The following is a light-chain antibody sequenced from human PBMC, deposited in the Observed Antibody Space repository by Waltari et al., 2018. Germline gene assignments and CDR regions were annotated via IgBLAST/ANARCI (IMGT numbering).Light chain of an antibody. CDR2: QNV. CDR3: AAWDYNLNGVV. V-gene: IGLV1-47*01. Sequence: QSLLTQPPSASGTPGERVTLSCLGSNSNIGSGFVYWYHQVPGTAPKTLIYQNVERPSGVPGRFSGSKSGTSASLAISGLRPEDEGDYYCAAWDYNLNGVVFGGGTRLTVL. CDR1: NSNIGSGF. J-gene: IGLJ3*02.